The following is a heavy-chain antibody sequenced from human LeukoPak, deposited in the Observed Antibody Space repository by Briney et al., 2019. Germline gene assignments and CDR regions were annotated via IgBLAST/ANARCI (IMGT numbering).Heavy chain of an antibody. J-gene: IGHJ4*02. Sequence: SETLSLTCTVSGGSISISNYYWGWIRQPPGKGLEWIASIYYSGTSYYNPSLKSRVTISVDTSKSQFSPELSSVTAADTAVYYCARTPLTYFDYWGQGTLVTVSS. D-gene: IGHD2-15*01. CDR1: GGSISISNYY. V-gene: IGHV4-39*01. CDR2: IYYSGTS. CDR3: ARTPLTYFDY.